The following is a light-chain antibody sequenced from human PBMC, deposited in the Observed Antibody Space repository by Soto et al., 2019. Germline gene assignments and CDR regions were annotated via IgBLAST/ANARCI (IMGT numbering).Light chain of an antibody. J-gene: IGKJ1*01. V-gene: IGKV3-20*01. CDR2: GAS. Sequence: EIVLTQSPGTLSLSPGERATLSCRASQSVSSSYLAWYQQKPGQAPRLLIYGASSRATGIPDRFSGSGSGTEFTLTINRLEPEDFAVYYCQQYGSSPLTFGQGTKVDIK. CDR1: QSVSSSY. CDR3: QQYGSSPLT.